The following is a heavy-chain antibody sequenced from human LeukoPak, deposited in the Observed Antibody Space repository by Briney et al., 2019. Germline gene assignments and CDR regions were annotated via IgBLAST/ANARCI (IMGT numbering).Heavy chain of an antibody. J-gene: IGHJ4*02. CDR2: INPNSGGT. Sequence: ASVKVSCKASGYTFTGYYMHWVRQAPGQGLEWMGWINPNSGGTNYAQKFQGRVTMTRDTSISTAYMELSRLRSDDTAVYYCAKYSYGFNTFDYWGQGTLVIVSS. D-gene: IGHD5-18*01. CDR1: GYTFTGYY. V-gene: IGHV1-2*02. CDR3: AKYSYGFNTFDY.